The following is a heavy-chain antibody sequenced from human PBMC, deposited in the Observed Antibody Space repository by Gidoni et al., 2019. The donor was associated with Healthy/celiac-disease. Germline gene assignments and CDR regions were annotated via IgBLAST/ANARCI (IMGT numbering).Heavy chain of an antibody. CDR3: ARDRWYSSSMDV. V-gene: IGHV1-2*06. D-gene: IGHD6-13*01. Sequence: QEQLVQSGAAVKKPGASVKVSCKASGYTFTGYYMHWVRQAPGQGLEWMGRINPNSGGTNYAQKFQGRVTMTRDTSISTAYMELSRLRSDDTAVYYCARDRWYSSSMDVWGQGTTVTVSS. J-gene: IGHJ6*02. CDR1: GYTFTGYY. CDR2: INPNSGGT.